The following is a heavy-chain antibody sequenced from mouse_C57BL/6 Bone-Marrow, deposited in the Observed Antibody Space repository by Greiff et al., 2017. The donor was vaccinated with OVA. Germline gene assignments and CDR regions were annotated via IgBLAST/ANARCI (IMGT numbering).Heavy chain of an antibody. V-gene: IGHV1-81*01. CDR1: GYTFTSYG. Sequence: QVQLKESGAELARPGASVKLSCKASGYTFTSYGISWVKQRTGQGLGWIGELYPRSGNTYYNEKFKGKATLTADKSSSTAYMELRSLTSEDSAVYFCARAQFITTAYWGQGTTLTVSS. D-gene: IGHD1-1*01. CDR3: ARAQFITTAY. CDR2: LYPRSGNT. J-gene: IGHJ2*01.